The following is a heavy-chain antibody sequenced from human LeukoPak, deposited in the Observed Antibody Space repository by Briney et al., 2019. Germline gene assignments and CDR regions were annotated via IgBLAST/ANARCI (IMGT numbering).Heavy chain of an antibody. CDR3: ARGRYYDILTGHDFDY. V-gene: IGHV4-34*01. Sequence: SETLSLTCALYRGSFSGYYSSWIPQPPGKGLECIGEINHSGSTNYTPPLTSRVTISVDTSTNQFSLKLNSVCAADTAVYYCARGRYYDILTGHDFDYWGQGNLVTVSS. J-gene: IGHJ4*02. CDR1: RGSFSGYY. D-gene: IGHD3-9*01. CDR2: INHSGST.